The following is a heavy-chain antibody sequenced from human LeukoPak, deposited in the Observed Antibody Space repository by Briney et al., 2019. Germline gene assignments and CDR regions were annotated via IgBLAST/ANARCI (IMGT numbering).Heavy chain of an antibody. V-gene: IGHV1-46*01. CDR3: ASTRIQPKNAFDI. Sequence: ASVKVSCKASGYTFTGYYMHWVRQAPGQGLEWMGIINPSGGSTSYAQKFQGRVTMTRDTSTSTVYMELSSLRSEDTAVYYCASTRIQPKNAFDIWGQGTMVTVSS. CDR2: INPSGGST. J-gene: IGHJ3*02. CDR1: GYTFTGYY. D-gene: IGHD5-18*01.